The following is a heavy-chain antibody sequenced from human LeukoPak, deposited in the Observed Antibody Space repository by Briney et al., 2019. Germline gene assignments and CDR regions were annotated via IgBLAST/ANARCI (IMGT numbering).Heavy chain of an antibody. J-gene: IGHJ6*03. V-gene: IGHV3-30*01. Sequence: GRSLRLPCAASGFTFSGYAMHWVRQAPGKGLEWVAVISYDGSNKYYADSVKGRFTISRDKSKNTLYLQMNSLRAEDTAVYYCARDGDYIISYYYMDVWGKGTTVTVSS. D-gene: IGHD4-11*01. CDR1: GFTFSGYA. CDR2: ISYDGSNK. CDR3: ARDGDYIISYYYMDV.